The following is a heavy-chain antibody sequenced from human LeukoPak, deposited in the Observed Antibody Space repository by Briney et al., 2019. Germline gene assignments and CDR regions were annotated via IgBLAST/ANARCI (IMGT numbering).Heavy chain of an antibody. V-gene: IGHV4-34*01. D-gene: IGHD3-22*01. Sequence: PSETLSLTCAVYGGSFSGYYWSWIRQPPGKGLEWIGEINHSGSTNYNPSLKSRVTISVDTSKNQFSLKLSSVTAADTAVYYCARGSIGVFSYTNWFDPWGQGTLVTVSS. CDR1: GGSFSGYY. J-gene: IGHJ5*02. CDR2: INHSGST. CDR3: ARGSIGVFSYTNWFDP.